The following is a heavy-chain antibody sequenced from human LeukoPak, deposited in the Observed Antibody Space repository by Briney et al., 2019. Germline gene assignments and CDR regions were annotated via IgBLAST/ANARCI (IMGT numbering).Heavy chain of an antibody. D-gene: IGHD4-17*01. Sequence: GGSLRPSCAASEFTSISYAMSWVRQAPGKGRGGVSAISCSGGSTYYAHSVKGRFTISRHNSQNQLYLQMNTLRAEDTALYYCAKGNAVTDYFDYWGPGTLVTVSS. CDR3: AKGNAVTDYFDY. V-gene: IGHV3-23*01. CDR2: ISCSGGST. CDR1: EFTSISYA. J-gene: IGHJ4*02.